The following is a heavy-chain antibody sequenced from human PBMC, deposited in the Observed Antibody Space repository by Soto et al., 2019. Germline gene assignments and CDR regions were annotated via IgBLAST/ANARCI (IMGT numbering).Heavy chain of an antibody. CDR3: ARARNDNYYCGMDV. V-gene: IGHV1-69*12. CDR1: GGTFSSYA. Sequence: QVQLVQSGAEVRKPGSSVKVSCKASGGTFSSYAISWVRQAPGQGLEWLGGIIPIFGTANFAQKFQGRVTITADESTSTAYMELSSLGSEDTAVYYCARARNDNYYCGMDVWGQGTTVTVSS. D-gene: IGHD3-22*01. J-gene: IGHJ6*02. CDR2: IIPIFGTA.